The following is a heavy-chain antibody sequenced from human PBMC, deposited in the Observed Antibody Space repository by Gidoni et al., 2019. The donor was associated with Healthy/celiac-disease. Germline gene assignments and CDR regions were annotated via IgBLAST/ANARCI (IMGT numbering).Heavy chain of an antibody. Sequence: EVQLVESGGGLVQPGGSRRLSCPASGFTFSSYDMHWVRQATGKGLEWVSAIGTAGDPYYPGSVKSRFTISRENAKNSLYLQMDSLGAGDTAVYYCARGGGGSAWYFDLWGRGTLVTVSS. V-gene: IGHV3-13*05. D-gene: IGHD2-15*01. CDR2: IGTAGDP. CDR1: GFTFSSYD. J-gene: IGHJ2*01. CDR3: ARGGGGSAWYFDL.